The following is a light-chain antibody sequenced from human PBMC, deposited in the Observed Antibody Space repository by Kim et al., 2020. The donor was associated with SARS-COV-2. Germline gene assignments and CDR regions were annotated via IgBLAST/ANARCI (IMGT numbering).Light chain of an antibody. CDR1: ILRMYF. CDR2: GNN. J-gene: IGLJ2*01. Sequence: SSELTQDPGVSVALGQTVRITCQGDILRMYFASRYQKKPGQAPLLVLYGNNFRPSGIPDRFSGSSSGTTTSLTITGAQADDEADYYCNSRDSENHHLVFGGGTQLTVL. V-gene: IGLV3-19*01. CDR3: NSRDSENHHLV.